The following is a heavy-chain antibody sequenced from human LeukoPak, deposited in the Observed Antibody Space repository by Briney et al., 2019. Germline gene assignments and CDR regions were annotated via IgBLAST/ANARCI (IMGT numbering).Heavy chain of an antibody. J-gene: IGHJ4*02. CDR2: ISGDGGTT. Sequence: GGSLRLSCAASGFTFYDFARHWVRQAPGKGLEWVSLISGDGGTTYYTDSVKGRFTISRDNSNSSLYLQMNSLRAEDSALYYCAKDRLGGQLWSQTDSWGQGTLVTVSS. V-gene: IGHV3-43*02. D-gene: IGHD3-16*01. CDR1: GFTFYDFA. CDR3: AKDRLGGQLWSQTDS.